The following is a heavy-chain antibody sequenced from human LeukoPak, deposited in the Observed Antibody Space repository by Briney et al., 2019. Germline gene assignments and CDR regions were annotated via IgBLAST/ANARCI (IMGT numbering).Heavy chain of an antibody. CDR1: GGSISSYY. CDR3: ARDEMAPYGMDV. Sequence: SETLSLTCTVSGGSISSYYWSWIRQPPGKGLEWIGYIYYSGSTNYNPSLKSRVTISVDTSKNQFSLKLRSMTAADTAVYYCARDEMAPYGMDVWGQGTTVTASS. CDR2: IYYSGST. D-gene: IGHD5-24*01. J-gene: IGHJ6*02. V-gene: IGHV4-59*12.